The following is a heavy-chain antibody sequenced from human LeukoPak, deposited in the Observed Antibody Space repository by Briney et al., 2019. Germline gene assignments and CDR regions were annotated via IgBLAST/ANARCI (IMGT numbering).Heavy chain of an antibody. J-gene: IGHJ3*02. Sequence: SETLSLTCSVSGYSISSNYHWGWIRQPPGKGLEWIGSFYHSGSIYYNPSLKSRVTISVDTSKNQFSLKLKSVNAADTAVYYCARHGGITMIEDAFDIWGQGTMVTVSS. CDR2: FYHSGSI. V-gene: IGHV4-38-2*01. CDR1: GYSISSNYH. CDR3: ARHGGITMIEDAFDI. D-gene: IGHD3-22*01.